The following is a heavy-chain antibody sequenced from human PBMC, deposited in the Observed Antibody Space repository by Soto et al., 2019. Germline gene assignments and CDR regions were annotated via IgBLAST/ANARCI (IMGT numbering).Heavy chain of an antibody. CDR1: GGSISSSSYY. V-gene: IGHV4-39*01. J-gene: IGHJ5*02. CDR2: IYYSGST. Sequence: QLQLQESGPGLVKPSETLSLTCTVSGGSISSSSYYWGWIRQPPGKGLEWIGSIYYSGSTYYNPSLKSRATISVATSKTPFSLNLSPVTAADTAVYSGASQAWRIQLADPRGQGTLVTVSS. D-gene: IGHD5-18*01. CDR3: ASQAWRIQLADP.